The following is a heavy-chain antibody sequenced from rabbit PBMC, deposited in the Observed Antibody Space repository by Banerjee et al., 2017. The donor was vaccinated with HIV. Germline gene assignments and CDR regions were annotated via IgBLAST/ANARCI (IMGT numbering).Heavy chain of an antibody. D-gene: IGHD6-1*01. CDR1: GLDFSSSYY. J-gene: IGHJ4*01. CDR2: IGAGRY. Sequence: QEQLVESGGGLVKPEGSLTLTCKASGLDFSSSYYICWVRQAPGKGLEWIACIGAGRYYYASWAKGRFTISKTSSTTVTLQMTSLTAADTATYFCARYAYGNLWGPGTL. CDR3: ARYAYGNL. V-gene: IGHV1S45*01.